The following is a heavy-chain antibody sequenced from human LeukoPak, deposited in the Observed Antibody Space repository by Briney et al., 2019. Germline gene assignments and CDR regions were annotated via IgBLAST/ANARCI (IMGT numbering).Heavy chain of an antibody. CDR1: GFTFSSYA. Sequence: PGGSLRLSCAASGFTFSSYAMSWVRQAPGKGLEWVSAISGSGGSTYYADSVKGRFTISRDNSKNTLYLQMNSLRAEDTAVYYCAKGDYGYCSSTSCYLFDYWGQGTLVTVSS. CDR2: ISGSGGST. D-gene: IGHD2-2*03. J-gene: IGHJ4*02. V-gene: IGHV3-23*01. CDR3: AKGDYGYCSSTSCYLFDY.